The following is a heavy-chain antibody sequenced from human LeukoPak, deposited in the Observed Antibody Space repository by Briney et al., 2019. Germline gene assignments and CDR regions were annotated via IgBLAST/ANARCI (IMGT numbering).Heavy chain of an antibody. Sequence: PSETLSLTCAVYGGSFSGYYWSWIRQPPGKGLEWIGEINHSGSTNYNPSLKSRVTISVDTSKNQFSLKLSSVTAADTAVYYCARDSGGSGRFDYWGQGTLVTVSS. CDR3: ARDSGGSGRFDY. CDR2: INHSGST. V-gene: IGHV4-34*01. CDR1: GGSFSGYY. J-gene: IGHJ4*02. D-gene: IGHD3-10*01.